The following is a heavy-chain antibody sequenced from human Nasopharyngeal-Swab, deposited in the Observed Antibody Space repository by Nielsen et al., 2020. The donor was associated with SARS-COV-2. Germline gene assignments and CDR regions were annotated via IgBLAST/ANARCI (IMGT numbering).Heavy chain of an antibody. CDR1: GFTFSDSA. J-gene: IGHJ4*02. CDR2: IRSKGNNYAT. CDR3: TRCGGGCYSGRDY. Sequence: GGSPRLSCAASGFTFSDSAIHWVRQASGEGLEWVARIRSKGNNYATAYSASVKGRFIIFRDDPTNTAYLQMNSLKTEDTAMYYCTRCGGGCYSGRDYWGQGTLVTVS. V-gene: IGHV3-73*01. D-gene: IGHD2-15*01.